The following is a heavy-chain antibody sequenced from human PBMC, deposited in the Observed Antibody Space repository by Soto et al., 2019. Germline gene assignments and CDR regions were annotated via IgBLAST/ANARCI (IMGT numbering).Heavy chain of an antibody. Sequence: EASVKVSCKASPYNFTNYCVHWVRQAPGQGLEWMGIINPRGGRTNYAQKLQGRVTMTTDTSTSTAYMELRSLRSDDTAVYYCARVGYILTGYYRAAFDIWGQGTMVTVSS. D-gene: IGHD3-9*01. CDR1: PYNFTNYC. CDR3: ARVGYILTGYYRAAFDI. J-gene: IGHJ3*02. CDR2: INPRGGRT. V-gene: IGHV1-46*01.